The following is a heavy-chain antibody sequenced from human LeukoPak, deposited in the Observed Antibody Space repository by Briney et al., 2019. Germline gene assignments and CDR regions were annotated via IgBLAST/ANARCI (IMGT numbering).Heavy chain of an antibody. D-gene: IGHD2-2*01. V-gene: IGHV4-31*03. CDR2: IYYSGST. J-gene: IGHJ4*02. Sequence: SETLSLTCTVSGGSISSGGYYWSWIRQHPGKGLEWIGYIYYSGSTYYNPSLKSRVTISVDTSKNQFSLKLSSVTAADTAVYYCARGSSSSSLYYLGQGNPGHRLL. CDR3: ARGSSSSSLYY. CDR1: GGSISSGGYY.